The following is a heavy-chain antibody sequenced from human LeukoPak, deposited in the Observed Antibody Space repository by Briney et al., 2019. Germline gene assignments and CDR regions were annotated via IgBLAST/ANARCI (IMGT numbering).Heavy chain of an antibody. CDR3: ARGSSWSSSWLGVDY. V-gene: IGHV3-30*19. D-gene: IGHD6-13*01. Sequence: PGGSLRLSCAASGFTFSKYGMHWVRQAPGKGLEWVAVISYDGSNKYYADSVKGRFTISRDNSKNTLYLQMNSLRAEDTAVYYCARGSSWSSSWLGVDYWGQETLVTVSS. CDR2: ISYDGSNK. J-gene: IGHJ4*02. CDR1: GFTFSKYG.